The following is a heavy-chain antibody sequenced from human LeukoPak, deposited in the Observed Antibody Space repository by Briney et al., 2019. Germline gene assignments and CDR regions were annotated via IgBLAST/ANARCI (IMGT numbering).Heavy chain of an antibody. J-gene: IGHJ6*02. D-gene: IGHD6-13*01. CDR2: PYYRGST. CDR1: DGSISSYY. V-gene: IGHV4-59*01. Sequence: PSETLSITCTVTDGSISSYYCSWIRQPLGTGLDSLGHPYYRGSTNYNPSLKSRVTISVDSSKNQFSLKLSSVTAADTAVYYCARVRPIAAAGYYYYGMDVWGQGTTVTVSS. CDR3: ARVRPIAAAGYYYYGMDV.